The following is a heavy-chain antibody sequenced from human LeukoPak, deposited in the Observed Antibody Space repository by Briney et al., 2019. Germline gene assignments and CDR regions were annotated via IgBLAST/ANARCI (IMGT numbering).Heavy chain of an antibody. D-gene: IGHD3-22*01. V-gene: IGHV3-15*01. CDR2: IKSKTDGGTA. CDR3: TKYYYDSSGYLYYFDY. J-gene: IGHJ4*02. CDR1: GFTFTNAW. Sequence: PGGSLRLSCAASGFTFTNAWMSWVRQAPGKGLEWVGRIKSKTDGGTADYAAPVKGRFTISRGDSKNTLYLQMNSLKTEDTAVYYCTKYYYDSSGYLYYFDYWGQGTLVTVSS.